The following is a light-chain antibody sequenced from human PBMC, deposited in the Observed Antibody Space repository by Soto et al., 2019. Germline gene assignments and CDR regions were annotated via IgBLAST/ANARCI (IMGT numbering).Light chain of an antibody. V-gene: IGLV1-47*01. J-gene: IGLJ3*02. CDR2: NNN. CDR3: AAWDDSVTGV. CDR1: SSNIGSEY. Sequence: QAVVTQPPSASGTPGQTVTISCSGSSSNIGSEYVYWYQQFPGTAPRLLIYNNNQRPSGVPDRFSGSKSGTSASLAISGLRSEAEDDYYCAAWDDSVTGVFGGGTKVTVL.